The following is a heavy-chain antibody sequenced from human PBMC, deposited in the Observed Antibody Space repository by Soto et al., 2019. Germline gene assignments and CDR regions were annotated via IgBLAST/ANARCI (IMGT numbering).Heavy chain of an antibody. D-gene: IGHD3-10*01. V-gene: IGHV5-10-1*01. CDR1: GYSFARYW. CDR2: IDPSDSYT. J-gene: IGHJ6*02. CDR3: ARLPLWFGELSLGYGMDV. Sequence: LGESLTISFNGAGYSFARYWIQWVRQMPGEGLEWMGRIDPSDSYTNYSPSFQGHVTISADKSISTAYLQWSSLKASDTAMYYCARLPLWFGELSLGYGMDVWGQVTTVTVPS.